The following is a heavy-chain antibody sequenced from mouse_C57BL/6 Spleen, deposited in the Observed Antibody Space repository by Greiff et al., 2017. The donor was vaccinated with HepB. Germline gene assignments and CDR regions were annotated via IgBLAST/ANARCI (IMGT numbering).Heavy chain of an antibody. D-gene: IGHD2-5*01. J-gene: IGHJ4*01. V-gene: IGHV1-50*01. CDR3: ARSGYSNYPYYAMDY. CDR2: IDPSDSYT. Sequence: VQVVESGAELVKPGASVKLSCKASGYTFTSYWMQWVKQRPGQGLEWIGEIDPSDSYTNYNQKFKGKATLTVDTSSSTAYMQLSSLTSEDSAVYYCARSGYSNYPYYAMDYWGQGTSVTVSS. CDR1: GYTFTSYW.